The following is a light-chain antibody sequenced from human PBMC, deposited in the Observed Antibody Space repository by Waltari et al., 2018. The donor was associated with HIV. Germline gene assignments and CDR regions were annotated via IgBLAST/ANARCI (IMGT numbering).Light chain of an antibody. Sequence: DIQMTQSPSSLSASVGDRVTITCLASQSISSYLNWFQQKPGKAPKLQIYGASSLQSVVRSRFRGSGSGTDFTLTISSLQPEDYATYYCQQSYSTPYTFGQGTKREIK. CDR3: QQSYSTPYT. CDR2: GAS. J-gene: IGKJ2*01. V-gene: IGKV1-39*01. CDR1: QSISSY.